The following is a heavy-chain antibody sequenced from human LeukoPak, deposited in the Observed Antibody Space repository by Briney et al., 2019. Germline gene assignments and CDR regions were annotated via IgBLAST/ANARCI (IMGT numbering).Heavy chain of an antibody. CDR3: ARDSIVTGEFDY. D-gene: IGHD2-21*02. J-gene: IGHJ4*02. V-gene: IGHV3-48*03. CDR1: GFTFSSYE. CDR2: ISSSGSTI. Sequence: GGSLRLSCVVSGFTFSSYEMNWVRQAPGKGLEWVSYISSSGSTIYYADSGKGRFTNSRDNAKNSLYLQMNSLRAEDTAVYYCARDSIVTGEFDYWGQGTLVTVSS.